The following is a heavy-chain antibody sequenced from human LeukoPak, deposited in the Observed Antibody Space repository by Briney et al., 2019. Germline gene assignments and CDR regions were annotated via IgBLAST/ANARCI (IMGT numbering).Heavy chain of an antibody. J-gene: IGHJ6*03. CDR2: ITPTFGTA. V-gene: IGHV1-69*05. D-gene: IGHD3-22*01. CDR1: EGPLSSFA. Sequence: GPSVKVSFKAFEGPLSSFAISWVRQALGQGLEWMGGITPTFGTANYAQKFQDRVTITTDESTSTAYMELSSLRSEDTAVYYCARAPYYDSSGYANLYYYYYMDVWGKGTTVTVSS. CDR3: ARAPYYDSSGYANLYYYYYMDV.